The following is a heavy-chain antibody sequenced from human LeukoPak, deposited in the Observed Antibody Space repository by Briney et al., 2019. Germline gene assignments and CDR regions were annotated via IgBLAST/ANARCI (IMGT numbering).Heavy chain of an antibody. J-gene: IGHJ6*03. V-gene: IGHV4-34*01. CDR1: GGSFSGYY. Sequence: SETLSLTCAVYGGSFSGYYWSRIRQPPGKGLKWIGEINHSGSTNYNPSLKSRVTISGDTSKNQFSLKLSSVTAADTAVYYCAGQGYCSSTSCYDYYYMDVWGKGTTVTVS. CDR2: INHSGST. D-gene: IGHD2-2*01. CDR3: AGQGYCSSTSCYDYYYMDV.